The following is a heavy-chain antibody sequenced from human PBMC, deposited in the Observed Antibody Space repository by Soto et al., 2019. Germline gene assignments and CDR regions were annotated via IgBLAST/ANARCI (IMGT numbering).Heavy chain of an antibody. CDR3: AREIAVIKDFDY. D-gene: IGHD3-22*01. CDR1: GFTFSSYE. Sequence: PGGSLRLSCAASGFTFSSYEMNWVRQAPGKGLEWVSYISSSGSTIYYADSVKGRFTIPRDNAKNSLYLQMNSLRAEDTAVYYCAREIAVIKDFDYWGQGTLVTVSS. J-gene: IGHJ4*02. V-gene: IGHV3-48*03. CDR2: ISSSGSTI.